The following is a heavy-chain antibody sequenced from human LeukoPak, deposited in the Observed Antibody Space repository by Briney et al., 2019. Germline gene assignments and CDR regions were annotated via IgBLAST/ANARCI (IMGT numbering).Heavy chain of an antibody. V-gene: IGHV2-70*11. CDR2: IDLDDDK. CDR3: ARLRIASVDAFDI. CDR1: GFSLSTSGMC. Sequence: SGPALVKPTQTLTLTCTFSGFSLSTSGMCVSWIRQPPGKALEWLARIDLDDDKYYSTSLKTRLTISKDTSKNQVVLTMTNMDPVDTATYYCARLRIASVDAFDIWGQGTMVTVSS. J-gene: IGHJ3*02. D-gene: IGHD3-3*02.